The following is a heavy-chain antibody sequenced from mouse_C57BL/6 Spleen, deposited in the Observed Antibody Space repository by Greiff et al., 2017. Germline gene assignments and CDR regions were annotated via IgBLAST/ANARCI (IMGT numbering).Heavy chain of an antibody. CDR2: IDPSDSYT. V-gene: IGHV1-69*01. Sequence: QVQLQQPGAELVMPGASVKLSCKASGYTFTSYWMHWVKQRPGQGLEWIGEIDPSDSYTNYNQKFKGKSTLTVDKSSSTAYMQLSSLTSEDSAVYYCARSHYYGSPLDYWGQGTTLTVSS. CDR1: GYTFTSYW. CDR3: ARSHYYGSPLDY. D-gene: IGHD1-1*01. J-gene: IGHJ2*01.